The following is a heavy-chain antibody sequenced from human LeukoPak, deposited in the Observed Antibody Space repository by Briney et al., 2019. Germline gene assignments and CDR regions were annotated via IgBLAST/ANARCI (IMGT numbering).Heavy chain of an antibody. V-gene: IGHV3-23*01. J-gene: IGHJ4*02. CDR1: GFIFSSYA. CDR2: ISDTDSST. CDR3: AKQVIKNSRASDS. D-gene: IGHD2-21*01. Sequence: PGGSLRLSCAASGFIFSSYAMVWVRQAPGKGLEWVSTISDTDSSTYYADSVKGRFTVSRDNSRNTLYLQMNSLRAEDTAIYYCAKQVIKNSRASDSWGQGTLVTVSS.